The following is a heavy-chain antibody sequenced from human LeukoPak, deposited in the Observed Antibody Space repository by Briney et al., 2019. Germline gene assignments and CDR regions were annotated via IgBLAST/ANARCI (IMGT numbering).Heavy chain of an antibody. V-gene: IGHV3-7*01. CDR2: IKQDGREK. Sequence: GGSLRLSCAASGFTFTCCWMSWARQAPGKGLEWVASIKQDGREKFYADSVKGRFTISRDNAKNSLYLQMNSLRAEDTAVYYCARVPGVTRYFDYWGQGNLVTVSS. CDR3: ARVPGVTRYFDY. D-gene: IGHD4-23*01. J-gene: IGHJ4*02. CDR1: GFTFTCCW.